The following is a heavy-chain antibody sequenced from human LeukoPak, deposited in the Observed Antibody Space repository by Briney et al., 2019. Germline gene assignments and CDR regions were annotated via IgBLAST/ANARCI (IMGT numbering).Heavy chain of an antibody. Sequence: GGSLRLSCAVSGFTFSSYEMNWVRQAPGKGLEWVSYIRNSGSTAYYADSVKGRFTISRDNAKNSLYLQMNSLRAEDTAVYYCASETGTPYWGQGTLVTVSS. V-gene: IGHV3-48*03. CDR1: GFTFSSYE. CDR2: IRNSGSTA. CDR3: ASETGTPY. J-gene: IGHJ4*02. D-gene: IGHD1-1*01.